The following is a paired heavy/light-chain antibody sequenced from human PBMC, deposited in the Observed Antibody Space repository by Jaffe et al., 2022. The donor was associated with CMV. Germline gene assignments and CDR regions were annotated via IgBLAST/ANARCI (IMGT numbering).Heavy chain of an antibody. J-gene: IGHJ4*02. D-gene: IGHD5-12*01. CDR1: GFTFRDYV. Sequence: EVQLVESGGGLVQPGRSLRLSCTTSGFTFRDYVMTWVRQAPGKGLEWVGFIRPKVSGETTEDAASLKGRFTMSRDDSKNIAYLQMNSLKTEDTGVYYCTTTVGSDGYEARLGSVWGQGTLVTVSS. V-gene: IGHV3-49*04. CDR3: TTTVGSDGYEARLGSV. CDR2: IRPKVSGETT.
Light chain of an antibody. CDR3: QQYGNSPLT. V-gene: IGKV3-20*01. Sequence: EIVLTQSPGALSLSPGERATLSCRASQSVYSNYLAWYQQKPGQAPRLLIYSASSRATGVPDRFSGSGSGTDFTLTISRLEPEDFAVYYCQQYGNSPLTFGGGTKVEIK. CDR1: QSVYSNY. CDR2: SAS. J-gene: IGKJ4*01.